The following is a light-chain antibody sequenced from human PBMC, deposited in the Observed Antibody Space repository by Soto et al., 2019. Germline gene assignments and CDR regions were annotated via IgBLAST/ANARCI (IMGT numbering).Light chain of an antibody. J-gene: IGLJ1*01. CDR1: SSIIGSNT. Sequence: QSVLTQPPSASGALGQRVTISCSGGSSIIGSNTVNWYQQPPGTAPKLLICSTDQRPSGVPDRFSGSKSGTSASLAISGLQSEDEADYYCATWDGSLTGYVFGTGTKLTVL. CDR3: ATWDGSLTGYV. CDR2: STD. V-gene: IGLV1-44*01.